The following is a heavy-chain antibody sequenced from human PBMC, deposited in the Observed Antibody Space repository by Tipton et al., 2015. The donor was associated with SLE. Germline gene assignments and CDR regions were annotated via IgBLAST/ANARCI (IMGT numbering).Heavy chain of an antibody. D-gene: IGHD2-15*01. J-gene: IGHJ4*02. CDR3: AREGKDIVVVVAATNFDY. CDR2: INPNSGGT. V-gene: IGHV1-2*02. Sequence: QLVQSGAEVKKPGASVKVSCKASGYTFIDYYMHWVRQAPGQGLEWMGWINPNSGGTNYAQKFQGRVTMTRDTSISTAYMELSRLRSDDTAVYYCAREGKDIVVVVAATNFDYWGQGTLVTVSS. CDR1: GYTFIDYY.